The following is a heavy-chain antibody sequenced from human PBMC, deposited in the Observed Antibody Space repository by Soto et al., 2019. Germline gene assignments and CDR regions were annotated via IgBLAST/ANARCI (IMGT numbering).Heavy chain of an antibody. CDR3: ARGWDIVVVPAAMPGTNWFDP. CDR1: GGSFSCYY. D-gene: IGHD2-2*01. V-gene: IGHV4-34*01. J-gene: IGHJ5*02. CDR2: INHSGST. Sequence: PLETLSLTCAVYGGSFSCYYLSWISKPPGKGLEWIGEINHSGSTNYNPSLKSRVTISVDTSKNQFSLKLSSVTAADTAVYYCARGWDIVVVPAAMPGTNWFDPWGQGTLVTVSS.